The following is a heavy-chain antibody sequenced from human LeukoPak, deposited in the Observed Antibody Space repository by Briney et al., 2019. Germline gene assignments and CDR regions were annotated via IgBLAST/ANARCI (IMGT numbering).Heavy chain of an antibody. J-gene: IGHJ4*02. CDR2: FIYVYGSA. Sequence: SVKVSCKTSGGTFSSYAINWVGQAPGQGLEWMGWFIYVYGSAVYAEKFQGRVTITTDESSSTVYMELSSLRPEDTAVYYCASSAHYYDSNGPADYWGQGTRVTVSS. CDR1: GGTFSSYA. V-gene: IGHV1-69*05. D-gene: IGHD3-22*01. CDR3: ASSAHYYDSNGPADY.